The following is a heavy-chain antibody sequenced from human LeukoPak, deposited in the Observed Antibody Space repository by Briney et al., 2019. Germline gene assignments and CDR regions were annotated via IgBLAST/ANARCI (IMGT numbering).Heavy chain of an antibody. D-gene: IGHD4-17*01. Sequence: GGSLRLSCAASGFTFSSYSMNWVRQAPGKGLEWVSYISSSSSTIYYADSVKGRFTISRDNAKNSLYLQMNSLRAEDTAVYYCARDSIPHYGDYSSYYYYYMDVWGKGTTVTVSS. CDR1: GFTFSSYS. V-gene: IGHV3-48*01. CDR3: ARDSIPHYGDYSSYYYYYMDV. CDR2: ISSSSSTI. J-gene: IGHJ6*03.